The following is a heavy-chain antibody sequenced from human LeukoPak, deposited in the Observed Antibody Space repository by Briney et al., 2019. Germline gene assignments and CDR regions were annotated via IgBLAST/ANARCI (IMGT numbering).Heavy chain of an antibody. CDR2: IIPIFGTA. CDR3: ARASPSDYDFWSGYYYYYYMDV. J-gene: IGHJ6*03. CDR1: GGTFSSYA. Sequence: SVKVSCKASGGTFSSYAISWVRQAPGQGLEWMGGIIPIFGTANYAQKFQGRVTTTTDESTSTAYMELSSLRSEDTAVYYCARASPSDYDFWSGYYYYYYMDVWGKGTTVTVSS. V-gene: IGHV1-69*05. D-gene: IGHD3-3*01.